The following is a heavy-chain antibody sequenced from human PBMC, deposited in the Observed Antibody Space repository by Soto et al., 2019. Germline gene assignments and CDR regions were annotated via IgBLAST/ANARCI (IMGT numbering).Heavy chain of an antibody. CDR1: GGSFSGYY. CDR3: AGGRATVVRGVMTWFDP. V-gene: IGHV4-34*01. CDR2: IDQSGST. Sequence: QVQLQQWGAGLLKSSETLSLTCAVYGGSFSGYYWNWLRQPPGEGLEWIGKIDQSGSTNYNPSLKSRVTMSGDTSRSKFSLTLTSVTAMDTAVYYCAGGRATVVRGVMTWFDPWGQGTLVTVSS. J-gene: IGHJ5*02. D-gene: IGHD3-10*01.